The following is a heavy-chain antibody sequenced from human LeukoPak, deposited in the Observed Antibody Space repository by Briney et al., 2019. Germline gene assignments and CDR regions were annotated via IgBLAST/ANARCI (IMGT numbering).Heavy chain of an antibody. CDR2: IYYSGST. CDR1: GGSISSSSYY. D-gene: IGHD2-2*01. Sequence: SETLSLTCTVSGGSISSSSYYWGWIRQPPGKGLEWIGSIYYSGSTYYNPSLKSRVTISVDTSKNQFSLKLSSVTAADTAVYYCARGDCSSTSCYALTYFDYWGQGTLVTVSS. CDR3: ARGDCSSTSCYALTYFDY. V-gene: IGHV4-39*07. J-gene: IGHJ4*02.